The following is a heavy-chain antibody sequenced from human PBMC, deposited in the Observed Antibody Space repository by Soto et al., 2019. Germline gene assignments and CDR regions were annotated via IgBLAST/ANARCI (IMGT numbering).Heavy chain of an antibody. CDR3: ARGLPVTTIRVPKAAFFDY. D-gene: IGHD3-22*01. Sequence: GESLKISCQGSGYSFTTYWIGWVRQMPGKGLEWLGVIYPGDSDTRYSPSFQGQVTISVDKSISTAYMQWSSLKASDTAIYYCARGLPVTTIRVPKAAFFDYWGQGTLVTVSS. CDR1: GYSFTTYW. CDR2: IYPGDSDT. V-gene: IGHV5-51*01. J-gene: IGHJ4*02.